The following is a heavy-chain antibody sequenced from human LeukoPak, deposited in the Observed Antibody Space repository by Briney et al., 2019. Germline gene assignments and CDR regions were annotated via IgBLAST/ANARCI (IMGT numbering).Heavy chain of an antibody. CDR1: GGSTSSGSYY. CDR2: IYTSGST. D-gene: IGHD1-26*01. V-gene: IGHV4-61*02. Sequence: SQTLSLTCTVSGGSTSSGSYYWSWIRQPAGKGLEWIGCIYTSGSTNYNPSLKSRVTISVDTSKNQFSLKLSSVTAADTAVYYCAREPVGATAPFDYWGQGTLVTVSS. J-gene: IGHJ4*02. CDR3: AREPVGATAPFDY.